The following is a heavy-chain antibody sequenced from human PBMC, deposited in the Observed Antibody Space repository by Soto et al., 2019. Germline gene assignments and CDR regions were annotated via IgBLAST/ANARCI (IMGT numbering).Heavy chain of an antibody. J-gene: IGHJ1*01. CDR3: TTDDPINKN. Sequence: PVGSLRLSCAASGFTFSNAWMSWVRQAPGKGLEWVGRIKSKTNGGTTDYAAPVKGRFAISRDDSRYTVFLQMKSLKSEDTAVYYCTTDDPINKNWGQGTLVTVSS. CDR2: IKSKTNGGTT. V-gene: IGHV3-15*05. CDR1: GFTFSNAW.